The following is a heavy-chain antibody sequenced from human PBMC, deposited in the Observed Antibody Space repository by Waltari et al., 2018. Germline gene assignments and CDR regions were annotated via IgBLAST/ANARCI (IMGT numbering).Heavy chain of an antibody. J-gene: IGHJ3*02. Sequence: QLQLQESGPGLVKPSETLSLTCTVSGGSISRSSYYWGWIRQPPWKGLEWIGSIYYSGSTYYNPSLKSRVTISVDTSKNQFSLKLSSVTAADTAVYYCASFPYSSEGGDAFDIWGQGTMVTVSS. CDR3: ASFPYSSEGGDAFDI. V-gene: IGHV4-39*01. CDR1: GGSISRSSYY. CDR2: IYYSGST. D-gene: IGHD6-19*01.